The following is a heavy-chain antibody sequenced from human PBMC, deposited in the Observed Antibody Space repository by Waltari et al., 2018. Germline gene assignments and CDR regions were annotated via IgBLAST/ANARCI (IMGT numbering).Heavy chain of an antibody. Sequence: QVQLQQWGAGLLKPSETLSLTCAVYGGSFSGYYWSWIRQPPGKGLEWIGEINHSGSTNYNPSLKSRVTISVDTSKNQFSLKLSSVTAADTAVYYCARAPVLVYARGFDYWGQGTLVTVSS. CDR1: GGSFSGYY. D-gene: IGHD2-8*01. CDR3: ARAPVLVYARGFDY. CDR2: INHSGST. J-gene: IGHJ4*02. V-gene: IGHV4-34*01.